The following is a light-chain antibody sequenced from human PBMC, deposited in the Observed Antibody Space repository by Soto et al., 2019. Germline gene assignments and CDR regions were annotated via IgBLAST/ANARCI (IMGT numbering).Light chain of an antibody. CDR2: GAS. J-gene: IGKJ1*01. CDR1: HGITSW. Sequence: DIQMTQSPSSVSASVGDRVTIACRASHGITSWLAWYQQKPVKPPKLLIYGASTLQSGVPSRFSGSGSGTDFTLTISSLQPEDFATYYCQQANSFPPWTFGQGTKVEIK. V-gene: IGKV1-12*01. CDR3: QQANSFPPWT.